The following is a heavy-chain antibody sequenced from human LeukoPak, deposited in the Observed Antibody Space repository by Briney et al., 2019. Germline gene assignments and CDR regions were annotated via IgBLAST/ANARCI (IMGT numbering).Heavy chain of an antibody. CDR1: GFTFISYG. V-gene: IGHV3-20*04. CDR2: INWNGGST. Sequence: PGGSLRLSCAASGFTFISYGMSWVRQAPGKGLEWVSGINWNGGSTGYADSVKGRFTISRDNAKNSLYLQMNSLRAEDTALYYCARGTLKAAATDFDYWGQGALVTVSS. J-gene: IGHJ4*02. CDR3: ARGTLKAAATDFDY. D-gene: IGHD6-13*01.